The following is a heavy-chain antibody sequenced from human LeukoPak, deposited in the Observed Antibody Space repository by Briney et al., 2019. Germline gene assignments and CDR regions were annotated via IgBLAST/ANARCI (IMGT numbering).Heavy chain of an antibody. Sequence: GGSLRLSCTVSGFNFNNYWMHWVRQAPGKGLVWVSRMNNDGRVISYADSVNGRFTISRDNAKNTLYLQMNSLRAEDTAVYYCAREFEATGFWALDYWGQGTLVTASS. CDR2: MNNDGRVI. D-gene: IGHD3-16*01. CDR1: GFNFNNYW. J-gene: IGHJ4*02. V-gene: IGHV3-74*01. CDR3: AREFEATGFWALDY.